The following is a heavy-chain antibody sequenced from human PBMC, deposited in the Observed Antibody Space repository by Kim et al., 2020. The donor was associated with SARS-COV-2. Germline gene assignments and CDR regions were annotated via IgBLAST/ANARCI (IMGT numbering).Heavy chain of an antibody. D-gene: IGHD3-22*01. V-gene: IGHV3-49*02. J-gene: IGHJ6*02. Sequence: KGRFTISRDDSKSIAYLQMNSLKTEDTAVYYCTREVRITMIVVVRGGMDVWGQGTTVTVSS. CDR3: TREVRITMIVVVRGGMDV.